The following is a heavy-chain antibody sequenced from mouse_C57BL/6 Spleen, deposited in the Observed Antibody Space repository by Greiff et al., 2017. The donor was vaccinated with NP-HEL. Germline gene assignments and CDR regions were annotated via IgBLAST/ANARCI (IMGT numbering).Heavy chain of an antibody. D-gene: IGHD2-2*01. CDR1: GYTFTDYN. CDR3: ARLSGYGYGWYFDV. J-gene: IGHJ1*03. Sequence: EVKVVESGPELVKPGASVKIPCKASGYTFTDYNMDWVKQSHGKSLEWIGDINPNNGGTIYNQKFKGKATLTVDKSSSTAYMELRSLTSEDTAVYYCARLSGYGYGWYFDVWGTGTTVTVSS. CDR2: INPNNGGT. V-gene: IGHV1-18*01.